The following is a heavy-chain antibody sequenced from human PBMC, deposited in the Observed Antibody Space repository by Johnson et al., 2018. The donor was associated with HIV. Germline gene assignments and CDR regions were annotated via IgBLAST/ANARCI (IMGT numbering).Heavy chain of an antibody. CDR2: ISWNSGSI. V-gene: IGHV3-9*01. D-gene: IGHD6-25*01. Sequence: VQLVESGGGLVQPGRSLRLSCAASGFIFDDYAMHWVRQAPGKGLEWVSGISWNSGSIGYADSVKGRFTISRDNSKNTLYLQMHSLRSEDTAVYYCAKALQGLGWGQGTMVTVSS. CDR1: GFIFDDYA. CDR3: AKALQGLG. J-gene: IGHJ3*01.